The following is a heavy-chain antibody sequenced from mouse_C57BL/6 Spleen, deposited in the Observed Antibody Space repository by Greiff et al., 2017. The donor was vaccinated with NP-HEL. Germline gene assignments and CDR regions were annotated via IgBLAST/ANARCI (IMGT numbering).Heavy chain of an antibody. CDR3: VRQLGYWYFDV. CDR1: GFSFNTYA. J-gene: IGHJ1*03. Sequence: EVKLVESGGGLVQPKGSLKLSCAASGFSFNTYAMNWVRQAPGQGLEWVARIRSKSNNYATYYAESVKDRFTISRDESESMLYLKMNNLKTEDTAVYYCVRQLGYWYFDVWGTGTTVTVSS. CDR2: IRSKSNNYAT. V-gene: IGHV10-1*01. D-gene: IGHD4-1*01.